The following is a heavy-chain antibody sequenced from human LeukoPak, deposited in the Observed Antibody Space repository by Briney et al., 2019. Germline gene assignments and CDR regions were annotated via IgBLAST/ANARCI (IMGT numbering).Heavy chain of an antibody. D-gene: IGHD2-2*01. CDR1: GFTFSSSA. CDR3: AKDGECSSTSCSLDY. J-gene: IGHJ4*02. Sequence: GGSLRLSCAASGFTFSSSAMSWVRQAPGKGLEWVSTVSGSGATTYYADSVKGRFTISRDNPKNTLYLQVNSLRAEDTAVYYCAKDGECSSTSCSLDYWGRGTLVTVSS. V-gene: IGHV3-23*01. CDR2: VSGSGATT.